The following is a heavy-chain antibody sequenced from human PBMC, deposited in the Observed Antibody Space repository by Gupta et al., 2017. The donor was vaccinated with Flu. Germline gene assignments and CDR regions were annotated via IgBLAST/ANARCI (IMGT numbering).Heavy chain of an antibody. Sequence: SWGRHAPGQRLEWMGGISPISGKPDFVQKFQDRVTFTADRSTYTAYMELNNLRSEDTAVYYCAISVANFHGSSSVSYYFNFWGQGTAVTVPS. CDR3: AISVANFHGSSSVSYYFNF. J-gene: IGHJ4*02. V-gene: IGHV1-69*06. D-gene: IGHD6-6*01. CDR2: ISPISGKP.